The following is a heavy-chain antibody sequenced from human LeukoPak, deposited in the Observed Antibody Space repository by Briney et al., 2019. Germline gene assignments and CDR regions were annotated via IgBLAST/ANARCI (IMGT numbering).Heavy chain of an antibody. V-gene: IGHV3-21*01. CDR3: AIPLGYYDILTGYPDFDY. D-gene: IGHD3-9*01. J-gene: IGHJ4*02. CDR2: ISSSSSYI. CDR1: GFTFSSYS. Sequence: PGGSLRLSCAASGFTFSSYSMNWVRQAPGKGLEWVSSISSSSSYIYYADSVKGRFTISRDNAKNSLYLQMNSLRAEDTAVYYCAIPLGYYDILTGYPDFDYWGQGTLVTVSS.